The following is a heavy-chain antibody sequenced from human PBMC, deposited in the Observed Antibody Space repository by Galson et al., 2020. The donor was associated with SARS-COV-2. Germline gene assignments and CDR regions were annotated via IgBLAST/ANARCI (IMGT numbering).Heavy chain of an antibody. J-gene: IGHJ5*01. D-gene: IGHD1-26*01. Sequence: GESLKISCAASGFTFSSYTMHWVRQAPGKGLEWVSYIRRISSTKYYADSVKGRFTISRDNPKNSLYLQMNSLRAEDTAVYYCAKDLWVGGRDGFDTWGQGTLVTVSS. CDR1: GFTFSSYT. V-gene: IGHV3-48*04. CDR3: AKDLWVGGRDGFDT. CDR2: IRRISSTK.